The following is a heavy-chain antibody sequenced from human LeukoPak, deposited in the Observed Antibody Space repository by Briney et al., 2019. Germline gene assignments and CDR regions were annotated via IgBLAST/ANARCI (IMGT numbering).Heavy chain of an antibody. CDR2: IYSSGTT. D-gene: IGHD2-2*01. V-gene: IGHV3-53*01. Sequence: PGGSLRLSCAASGFTVKTKYMSWVRQAPGKGLEWVSLIYSSGTTYYADSVKGRFTISRDNSKNSLYLQMNSLRAEDTAVYYCARVGGVPAAHFDYWGQGTLVTVSS. CDR1: GFTVKTKY. CDR3: ARVGGVPAAHFDY. J-gene: IGHJ4*02.